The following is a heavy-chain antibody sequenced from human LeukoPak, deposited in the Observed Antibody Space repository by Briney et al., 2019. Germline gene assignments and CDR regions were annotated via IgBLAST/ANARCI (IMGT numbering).Heavy chain of an antibody. CDR1: GYTFTSYD. V-gene: IGHV1-8*01. CDR3: ARCRSSGWYPWWGGYYYYYMDV. CDR2: MNPNSGNT. Sequence: GASVKVSCKASGYTFTSYDINWVRQATGQGLEWMGWMNPNSGNTGYAQKFQGRVTMTRNTSISTAYMELSSLRSEDTAVYYCARCRSSGWYPWWGGYYYYYMDVWGKGTTVTVSS. D-gene: IGHD6-19*01. J-gene: IGHJ6*03.